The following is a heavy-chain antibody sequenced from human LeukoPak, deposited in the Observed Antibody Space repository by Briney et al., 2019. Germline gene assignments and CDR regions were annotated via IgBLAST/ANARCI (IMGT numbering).Heavy chain of an antibody. CDR3: ARDLFSYGANQDDY. V-gene: IGHV3-7*01. CDR1: GFTFSYAW. Sequence: GGSLRLSCAASGFTFSYAWMSWVRQAPGKGLEWVANINHDGSDKYYVDSVKGRFTISRDNAKKSLYLQMNSLRAEDTAVYYCARDLFSYGANQDDYWGQGTLVTVSS. CDR2: INHDGSDK. J-gene: IGHJ4*02. D-gene: IGHD5-18*01.